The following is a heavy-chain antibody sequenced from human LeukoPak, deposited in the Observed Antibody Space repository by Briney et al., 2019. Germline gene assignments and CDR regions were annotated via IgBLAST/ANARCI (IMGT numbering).Heavy chain of an antibody. Sequence: KSSETLSLTCAVYGVSFSDYYWTWIRQPPGKGLEWIGEINHSGSPNNNPSLKSRVSISFDTSKNQFSLKLTSVTAADTAVYYCGSRRTAMFGVIKGPIDYWGQGTLVTVSS. CDR2: INHSGSP. CDR1: GVSFSDYY. D-gene: IGHD3-3*01. J-gene: IGHJ4*02. V-gene: IGHV4-34*01. CDR3: GSRRTAMFGVIKGPIDY.